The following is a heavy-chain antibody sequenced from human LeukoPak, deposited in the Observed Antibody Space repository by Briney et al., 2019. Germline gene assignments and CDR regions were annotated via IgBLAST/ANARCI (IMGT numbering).Heavy chain of an antibody. J-gene: IGHJ4*02. CDR2: ISGSGGST. CDR3: AKTASGQYYYDSSGYHDY. CDR1: GFTFSTYA. Sequence: GGSLRLSCTASGFTFSTYAMSWVRQAPGKGLEWVSAISGSGGSTYYADSVKGRFTISRDNSKNTLYLQMNSLRAEDTAVYYCAKTASGQYYYDSSGYHDYWGQGTLVTVSS. D-gene: IGHD3-22*01. V-gene: IGHV3-23*01.